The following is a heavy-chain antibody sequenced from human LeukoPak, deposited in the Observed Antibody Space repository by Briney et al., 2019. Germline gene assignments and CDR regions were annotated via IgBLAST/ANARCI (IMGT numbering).Heavy chain of an antibody. CDR3: ARVLLWFGEALDYGMDV. J-gene: IGHJ6*02. V-gene: IGHV3-33*01. CDR1: GFTFSHYG. Sequence: PGGSLRLSCAASGFTFSHYGIHWVRQAPGKGLEWVAVIWSDENSKYYADSVKGRFIISRDNSKNTLYLQMNSLRVEDTAVYYCARVLLWFGEALDYGMDVWGQGTTVTVSS. D-gene: IGHD3-10*01. CDR2: IWSDENSK.